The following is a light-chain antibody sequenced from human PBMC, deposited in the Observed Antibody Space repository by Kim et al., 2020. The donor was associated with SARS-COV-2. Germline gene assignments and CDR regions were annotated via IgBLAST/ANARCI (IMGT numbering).Light chain of an antibody. V-gene: IGKV1-9*01. CDR1: QGIRIY. J-gene: IGKJ5*01. Sequence: DIQLTQSPSFLSASVGDRVTITCRASQGIRIYLAWYQERPGKAPKLLIYDASTLQSGVPSRFSGSGSGTEFTLTISSLQPEDFATYYCQQLETYPITFGQGTRLEIK. CDR3: QQLETYPIT. CDR2: DAS.